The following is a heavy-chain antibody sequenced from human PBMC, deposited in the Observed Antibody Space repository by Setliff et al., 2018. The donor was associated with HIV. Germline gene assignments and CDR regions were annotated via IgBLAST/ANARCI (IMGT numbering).Heavy chain of an antibody. CDR3: ARGVAAAGMLMDV. J-gene: IGHJ6*03. V-gene: IGHV4-4*07. CDR1: GVSTSIHY. Sequence: LSLTCTVSGVSTSIHYWVWIRQPAGRGLEWIGRIHTSDTTRYNPSLQSRVAMSVDTSKNQFSLKLTSVSAADTAVYYCARGVAAAGMLMDVWGKGTTVTVS. D-gene: IGHD6-13*01. CDR2: IHTSDTT.